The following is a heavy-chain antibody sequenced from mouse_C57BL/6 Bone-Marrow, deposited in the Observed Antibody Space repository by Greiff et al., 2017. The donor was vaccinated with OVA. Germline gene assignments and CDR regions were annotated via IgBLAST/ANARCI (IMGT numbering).Heavy chain of an antibody. Sequence: EVKLVESEGGLVQPGSSMKLSCTASGFTFSDYYMAWVRQVPEKGLEWVANIDYDGSSTYYLDSLKSRFIISGDNAKNILYLQMSSLKSEDTATDYCARERYSSGYFDYWGQGTTLTVSS. CDR2: IDYDGSST. CDR1: GFTFSDYY. D-gene: IGHD3-2*02. J-gene: IGHJ2*01. V-gene: IGHV5-16*01. CDR3: ARERYSSGYFDY.